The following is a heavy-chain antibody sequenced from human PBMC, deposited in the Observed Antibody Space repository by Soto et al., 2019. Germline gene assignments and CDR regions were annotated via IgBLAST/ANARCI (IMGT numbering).Heavy chain of an antibody. CDR3: AREGLSSNWLNWFDP. CDR1: GFTFSNYP. D-gene: IGHD6-13*01. J-gene: IGHJ5*02. CDR2: IGGSSGTI. Sequence: EVQLVESGGGLVQPGGSLTLSCAASGFTFSNYPMNWVRQAPGKGLEWVSYIGGSSGTIYYADSGKGRFTISKVNDKNLLYLHMSSLRAEDTAVYYCAREGLSSNWLNWFDPWGQGTLVTVSS. V-gene: IGHV3-48*01.